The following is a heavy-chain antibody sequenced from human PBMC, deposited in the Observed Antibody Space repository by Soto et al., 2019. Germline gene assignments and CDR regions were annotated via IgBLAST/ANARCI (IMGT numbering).Heavy chain of an antibody. CDR2: ISAYNGNT. Sequence: ASVKVSCKASGYTFTSYGISWVRQAPGQGLEWMGWISAYNGNTNYAQKLQGRVTMTTDTSTSTAYMELRSLRSDDTAVYYCARDTDFGRSGYYFYYYGMDVWGQGTTVTVSS. J-gene: IGHJ6*02. CDR1: GYTFTSYG. CDR3: ARDTDFGRSGYYFYYYGMDV. D-gene: IGHD3-3*01. V-gene: IGHV1-18*01.